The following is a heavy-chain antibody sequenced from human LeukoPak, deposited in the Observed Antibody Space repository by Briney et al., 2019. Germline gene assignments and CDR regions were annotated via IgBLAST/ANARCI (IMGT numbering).Heavy chain of an antibody. CDR3: ARDLIDGFVGATVY. Sequence: SETLSLTCAVYGGSFSGYYWGWIRQPPGKGLEWIGNIYHSGSTYYNPSLKSRVTISVDTSKNQFSLKLSSVTAADTAVYFCARDLIDGFVGATVYWGLGTLVTVSS. V-gene: IGHV4-34*01. D-gene: IGHD1-26*01. CDR2: IYHSGST. CDR1: GGSFSGYY. J-gene: IGHJ4*02.